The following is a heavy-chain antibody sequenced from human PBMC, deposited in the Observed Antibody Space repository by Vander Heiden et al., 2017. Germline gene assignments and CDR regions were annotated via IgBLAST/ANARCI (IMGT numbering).Heavy chain of an antibody. D-gene: IGHD3-10*01. V-gene: IGHV3-13*01. CDR3: ARGSRITMVRGVIGGGMDV. J-gene: IGHJ6*02. CDR1: GFTFRSYD. CDR2: IGTAGDT. Sequence: EVQLVESGGGLVQPGGSLRLSCAASGFTFRSYDMHWVRQATGKGLEWVAAIGTAGDTYYPGSVKGRFTISRENAKNSLYLQMNSLRAGDTAVYYCARGSRITMVRGVIGGGMDVWGQGTTVTVSS.